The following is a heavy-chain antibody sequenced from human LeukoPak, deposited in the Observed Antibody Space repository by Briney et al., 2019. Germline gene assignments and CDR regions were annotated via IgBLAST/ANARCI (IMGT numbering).Heavy chain of an antibody. D-gene: IGHD2-21*01. CDR2: IIPIFGTA. Sequence: SVKVSCKASGGTFSSYAISWVRQAPGQGLEWMGGIIPIFGTANYAQKFQGRVTITADESTSTAYMELSSLRSEDTAVYYCASHINYYYYYMDVWGKGTTVTISS. CDR3: ASHINYYYYYMDV. CDR1: GGTFSSYA. V-gene: IGHV1-69*13. J-gene: IGHJ6*03.